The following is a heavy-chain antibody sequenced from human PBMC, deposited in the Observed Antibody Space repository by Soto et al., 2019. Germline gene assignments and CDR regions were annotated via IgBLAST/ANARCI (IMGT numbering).Heavy chain of an antibody. Sequence: PGGSLRLSXAASGFTFSSYGMHWVRQAPGKGLEWVAVISYDGSNKYYADSVKGRFTISRDNSKNTLYLQMNSLRAEDTAVYFCAIPSGLTVTGPDYWGQGTLVTVSS. CDR3: AIPSGLTVTGPDY. CDR1: GFTFSSYG. J-gene: IGHJ4*02. CDR2: ISYDGSNK. D-gene: IGHD6-19*01. V-gene: IGHV3-30*03.